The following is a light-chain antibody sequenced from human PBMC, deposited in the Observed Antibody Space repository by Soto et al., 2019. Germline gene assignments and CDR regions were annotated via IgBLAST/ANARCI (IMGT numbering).Light chain of an antibody. CDR3: QQYNSYSWT. Sequence: DIQMTQSPSTLSASVGDRVTITCRASQSISSWLAWYQQKPGKAPKLLIYDASSLESGAPSRFSGSASGTEFTLTISSLQPDDFATYYCQQYNSYSWTFGQGTKVEIK. CDR2: DAS. CDR1: QSISSW. V-gene: IGKV1-5*01. J-gene: IGKJ1*01.